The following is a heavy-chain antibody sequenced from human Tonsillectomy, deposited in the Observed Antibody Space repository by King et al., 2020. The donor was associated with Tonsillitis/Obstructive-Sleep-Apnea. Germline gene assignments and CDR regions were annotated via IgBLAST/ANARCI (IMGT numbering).Heavy chain of an antibody. CDR2: ISYDGSDK. J-gene: IGHJ3*02. Sequence: VQLVESGGGVVQPGRSLRLSCAASGFTFSSYTMHWVRQAPGKGLEWVAVISYDGSDKYYADSVKGRFTISRDNSKNTLYLQMNSLRAEDTAVYYCAREKSRNYYGSGDAFDIWGQGKMVTVSS. V-gene: IGHV3-30*04. CDR3: AREKSRNYYGSGDAFDI. D-gene: IGHD3-10*01. CDR1: GFTFSSYT.